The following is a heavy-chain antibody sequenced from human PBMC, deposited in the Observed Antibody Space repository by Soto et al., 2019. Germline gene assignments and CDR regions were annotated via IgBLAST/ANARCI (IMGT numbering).Heavy chain of an antibody. J-gene: IGHJ5*02. Sequence: GASVKVSCKASGYSLSGYYLHWVRQAPGQGPEWMGWINPNSGGTKYVQKFQGRVTMTRDKSISTVYLELRRLRSDDTAVYYCARGWGIAAPGPNWFDPWGQGTLVTV. CDR3: ARGWGIAAPGPNWFDP. D-gene: IGHD6-13*01. CDR1: GYSLSGYY. V-gene: IGHV1-2*02. CDR2: INPNSGGT.